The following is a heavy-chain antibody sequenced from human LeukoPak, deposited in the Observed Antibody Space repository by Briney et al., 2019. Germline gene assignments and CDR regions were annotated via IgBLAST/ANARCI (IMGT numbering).Heavy chain of an antibody. D-gene: IGHD3-3*01. V-gene: IGHV1-69*13. Sequence: SVKVSCKASGGTFSSYAISWVRQAPGQGLEWMGGIIPIFGTANYAQKFQGRVTITADESTSTAYMELSSLRSEDTAVYYCATGRAYYDFWSGYYPYFDYWGQGTLVTVSS. J-gene: IGHJ4*02. CDR3: ATGRAYYDFWSGYYPYFDY. CDR2: IIPIFGTA. CDR1: GGTFSSYA.